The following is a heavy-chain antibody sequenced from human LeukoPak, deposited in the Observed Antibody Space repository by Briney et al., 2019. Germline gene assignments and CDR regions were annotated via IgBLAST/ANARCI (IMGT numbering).Heavy chain of an antibody. CDR2: IYPGDSDT. V-gene: IGHV5-51*01. CDR1: GYFFTNYW. Sequence: GESLKISCKGPGYFFTNYWIAWVRQMPGKGLEWMGIIYPGDSDTRYSPSFQGQVTISADKSISTAYLQWSSLKASDTAMYYCARHRGSSGYFWSRGDYYFDYWGQGTLVTVSS. CDR3: ARHRGSSGYFWSRGDYYFDY. D-gene: IGHD3-22*01. J-gene: IGHJ4*02.